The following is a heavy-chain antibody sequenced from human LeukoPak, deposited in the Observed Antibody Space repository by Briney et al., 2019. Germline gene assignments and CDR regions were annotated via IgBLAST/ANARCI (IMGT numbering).Heavy chain of an antibody. CDR2: IFYTGST. D-gene: IGHD5-18*01. Sequence: SGTLSLTCTVSGGSISSYTWTWIRRPPGKGLEWIGYIFYTGSTNYNPSLKSRVTISVDTSKNHFSLKLSSVTAADTAVYYCARVGSSYGPFDYWGQGILVTVSS. J-gene: IGHJ4*02. CDR3: ARVGSSYGPFDY. V-gene: IGHV4-59*01. CDR1: GGSISSYT.